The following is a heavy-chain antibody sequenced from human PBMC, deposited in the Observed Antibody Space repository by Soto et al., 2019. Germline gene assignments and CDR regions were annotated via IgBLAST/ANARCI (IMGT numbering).Heavy chain of an antibody. CDR3: AKADLYCSGGSCSSFDY. CDR1: GFTFSSYA. J-gene: IGHJ4*02. V-gene: IGHV3-23*01. CDR2: ICGSGGST. Sequence: GGSLRLSCAASGFTFSSYAMSWVRQAPGKGLEWVSAICGSGGSTYYADSVKGRFTISRDNSKNTLYLQMNSLRAEDTAVYYCAKADLYCSGGSCSSFDYWGQGTLVTVSS. D-gene: IGHD2-15*01.